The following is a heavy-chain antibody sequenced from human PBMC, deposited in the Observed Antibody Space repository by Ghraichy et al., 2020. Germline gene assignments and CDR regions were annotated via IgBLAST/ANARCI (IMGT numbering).Heavy chain of an antibody. CDR3: AKDYDILTGHLS. V-gene: IGHV3-48*01. CDR1: GFTFSDYA. J-gene: IGHJ5*02. CDR2: ISSGSNAI. D-gene: IGHD3-9*01. Sequence: LTCAASGFTFSDYAMKWVRQTPGKGPEWIAHISSGSNAIYYADSVKGRFSVSRDNARNFLHLQMNSLRAEDTAVYYCAKDYDILTGHLSWGQGTLVTVSS.